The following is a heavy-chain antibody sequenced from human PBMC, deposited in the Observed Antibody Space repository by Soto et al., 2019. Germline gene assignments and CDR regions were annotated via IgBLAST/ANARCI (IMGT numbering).Heavy chain of an antibody. CDR1: GFTFDDYG. CDR2: INWNGGST. J-gene: IGHJ2*01. Sequence: EVQLVESGGGVVRPGGSLRLYCAASGFTFDDYGMSWVRQVPGKGLEWVSGINWNGGSTGYADSVKGRFTISRDNAKNSLYLQMNSLRAEDTALYYCARSLSLEMSYWYFDLGGRGTLVTVSS. CDR3: ARSLSLEMSYWYFDL. D-gene: IGHD1-1*01. V-gene: IGHV3-20*04.